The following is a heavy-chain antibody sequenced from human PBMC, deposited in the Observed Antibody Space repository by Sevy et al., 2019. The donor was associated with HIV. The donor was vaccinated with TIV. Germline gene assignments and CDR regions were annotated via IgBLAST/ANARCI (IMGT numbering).Heavy chain of an antibody. CDR1: GFTFSSYV. Sequence: GESLKISCAASGFTFSSYVMHWVRQAPGKGLEWVAVIWFDGSNTYYADSVKGRFTISRDIAKNTLHLQMNSLRAEDTAVYYCARDLEFYDSGDYGPAFMPDFWGHGTLVTVSS. D-gene: IGHD4-17*01. V-gene: IGHV3-33*08. CDR3: ARDLEFYDSGDYGPAFMPDF. CDR2: IWFDGSNT. J-gene: IGHJ4*01.